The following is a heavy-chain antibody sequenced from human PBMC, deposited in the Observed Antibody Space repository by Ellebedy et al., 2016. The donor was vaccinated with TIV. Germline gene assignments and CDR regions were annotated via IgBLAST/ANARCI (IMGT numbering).Heavy chain of an antibody. V-gene: IGHV1-69*04. CDR2: IIPILGIA. CDR1: GGPFSSYA. CDR3: ARGDDSGVRDAFDI. J-gene: IGHJ3*02. Sequence: AASVKVSCNASGGPFSSYAISWVRQAPGQGLEWMGRIIPILGIANYAQKFQGRVTMTRDTSTSTVYMALSSLRSEDTAVYYCARGDDSGVRDAFDIWGQGTMVTVSS. D-gene: IGHD3-22*01.